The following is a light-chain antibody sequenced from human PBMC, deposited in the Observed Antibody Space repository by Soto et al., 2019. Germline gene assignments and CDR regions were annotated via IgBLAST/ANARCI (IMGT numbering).Light chain of an antibody. J-gene: IGKJ5*01. CDR1: QSLVHSDGNTY. Sequence: DVVVTQSPLSLPVTLGQAASISCRSSQSLVHSDGNTYLSWFHQRTGQSPRRLIYKVSNRDSGVPDRFGGSGSGTDFTRKISRVEAEDVGVYYCLQGSHWPPLTFGQGTRLEIK. CDR2: KVS. V-gene: IGKV2-30*02. CDR3: LQGSHWPPLT.